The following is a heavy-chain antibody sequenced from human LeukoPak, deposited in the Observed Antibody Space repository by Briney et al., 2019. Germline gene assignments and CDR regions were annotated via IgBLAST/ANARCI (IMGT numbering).Heavy chain of an antibody. J-gene: IGHJ4*02. V-gene: IGHV4-30-4*01. CDR1: GGSISSGDYY. Sequence: PSQTLSLTCTVSGGSISSGDYYLSWIRQPPGKGLEWIGYIYYSGSTYYNPSLKSRVTISVDTSKNQFSLKLSSVTAADTAVYYCAGWGSSGWYVFWGQGTLVTVSS. CDR2: IYYSGST. CDR3: AGWGSSGWYVF. D-gene: IGHD6-19*01.